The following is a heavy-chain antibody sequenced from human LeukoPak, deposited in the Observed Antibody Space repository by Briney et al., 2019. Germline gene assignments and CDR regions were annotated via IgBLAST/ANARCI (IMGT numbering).Heavy chain of an antibody. D-gene: IGHD2-15*01. CDR3: ANYPPGSCYFFDY. CDR1: GFTFCSYA. CDR2: ISGSGGST. J-gene: IGHJ4*02. V-gene: IGHV3-23*01. Sequence: PGGSLRLSCAASGFTFCSYAMIWIRQAPGKGLEWVSAISGSGGSTYYADSVKGRFTISRDNSKNTLYLQMNSLRAEDTAVYYCANYPPGSCYFFDYWGRGTLVTVSS.